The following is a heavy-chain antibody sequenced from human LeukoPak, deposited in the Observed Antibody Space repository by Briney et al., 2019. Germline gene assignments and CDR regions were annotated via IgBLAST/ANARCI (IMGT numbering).Heavy chain of an antibody. J-gene: IGHJ4*02. CDR1: GGSISSGGYY. CDR2: INHSGST. D-gene: IGHD4-17*01. Sequence: NPSQTLSLTCAVSGGSISSGGYYWSWIRQPPGKGLEWIGEINHSGSTNYNPSLKSRVTKSVDTSKNQFSLKLSSVTAADTAVYYCARVRGLHYFDYWGQGTLVTVSS. V-gene: IGHV4-30-2*01. CDR3: ARVRGLHYFDY.